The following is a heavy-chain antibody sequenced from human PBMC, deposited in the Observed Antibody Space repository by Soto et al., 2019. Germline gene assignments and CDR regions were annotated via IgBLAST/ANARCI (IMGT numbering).Heavy chain of an antibody. CDR2: ISSSGSTI. Sequence: GGSLRLSCAASGFTFSSYEMNWVRQAPGKGLEWVSYISSSGSTIYYADSVKGRFTISRDNAKNSLYLQMNSLRAEDTAVYYCARDRVIAARHNPLDYWGQGTLVTVSS. D-gene: IGHD6-6*01. V-gene: IGHV3-48*03. CDR3: ARDRVIAARHNPLDY. J-gene: IGHJ4*02. CDR1: GFTFSSYE.